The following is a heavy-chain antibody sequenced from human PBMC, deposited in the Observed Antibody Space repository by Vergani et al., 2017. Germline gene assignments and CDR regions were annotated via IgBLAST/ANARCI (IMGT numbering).Heavy chain of an antibody. Sequence: EVQLLQSGGGVIQPGGSVRLSCAASGFTFSACPMTWVRQAPGKGLEWVSAISARYPSTYYADSVKGRFTISRDNSKNMLYLQMNSLRAEDTAVYYCARRYCSSTSCYQDYFDYWGQGTLVTVSS. V-gene: IGHV3-23*01. CDR3: ARRYCSSTSCYQDYFDY. J-gene: IGHJ4*02. CDR2: ISARYPST. D-gene: IGHD2-2*01. CDR1: GFTFSACP.